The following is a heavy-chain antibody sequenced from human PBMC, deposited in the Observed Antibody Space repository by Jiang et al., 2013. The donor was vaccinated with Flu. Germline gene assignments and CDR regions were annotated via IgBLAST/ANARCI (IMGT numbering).Heavy chain of an antibody. CDR2: IYYSGST. CDR3: ARGRTYYYDSSGYFPPSVTGVFDI. D-gene: IGHD3-22*01. CDR1: GGSISSSSYY. V-gene: IGHV4-39*01. Sequence: TLSLTCTVSGGSISSSSYYWGWIRQPPGKGLEWIGSIYYSGSTYYNPSLKSRVTISVDTSKNQFSLKLSSVTAADTAVYYCARGRTYYYDSSGYFPPSVTGVFDIWGQGTMVTVSS. J-gene: IGHJ3*02.